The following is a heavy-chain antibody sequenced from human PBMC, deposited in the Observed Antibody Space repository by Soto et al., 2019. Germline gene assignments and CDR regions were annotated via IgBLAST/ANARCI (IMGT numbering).Heavy chain of an antibody. J-gene: IGHJ4*02. D-gene: IGHD6-13*01. CDR2: IFYSGST. CDR1: GGSMRSYY. CDR3: ARLPPISAADTSLFDY. V-gene: IGHV4-59*08. Sequence: SSETLPLTCTVSGGSMRSYYWSWIRQSPGKGLECIGYIFYSGSTNYNPSLKSRVTISVDTSKNQFSLILRSVTAADTAVYYCARLPPISAADTSLFDYWGEGTLVTVSS.